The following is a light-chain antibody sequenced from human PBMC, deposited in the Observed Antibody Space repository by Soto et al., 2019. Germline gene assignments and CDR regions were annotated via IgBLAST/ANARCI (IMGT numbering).Light chain of an antibody. CDR2: GAS. J-gene: IGKJ1*01. V-gene: IGKV3-15*01. Sequence: EIVMTQSPATLSVSPGERATLSCRASQSVSSNLAWYQKRPGQAPRLLIYGASTRATGVPARFSGNGKGTVFCLAIRILQSEDFGVCYCTNYKNWARARFCHGTKVDIK. CDR3: TNYKNWARAR. CDR1: QSVSSN.